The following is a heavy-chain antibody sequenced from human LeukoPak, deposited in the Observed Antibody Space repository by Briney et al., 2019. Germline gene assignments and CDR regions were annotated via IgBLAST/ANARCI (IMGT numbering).Heavy chain of an antibody. Sequence: SETLSLTCAVYGGSFSGYYWSWIRQPPGKGLEWTGEINHSGSTNYNPSLKSRVTISVDTSKNQFSLKLSSVTAADTAVYYCARSGGYNRKGRAYYFDYWGQGTLVTVSS. CDR2: INHSGST. CDR3: ARSGGYNRKGRAYYFDY. V-gene: IGHV4-34*01. D-gene: IGHD5-24*01. CDR1: GGSFSGYY. J-gene: IGHJ4*02.